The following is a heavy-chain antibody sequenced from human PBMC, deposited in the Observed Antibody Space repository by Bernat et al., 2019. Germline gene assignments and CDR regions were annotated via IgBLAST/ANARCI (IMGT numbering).Heavy chain of an antibody. CDR1: GFTFSNAW. V-gene: IGHV3-15*01. J-gene: IGHJ4*02. CDR2: IKSKTDGGTT. Sequence: EVQLVESGGGLVKPGGSLRLSCAASGFTFSNAWMSWVRQAPGKGLEWVGRIKSKTDGGTTDYAGPVKGRFTISRDESKNTLYLQMHSPKTEDTAVYYCTTAPGAYYDFWSGYTTYTDYWGQGTLVTVSS. D-gene: IGHD3-3*01. CDR3: TTAPGAYYDFWSGYTTYTDY.